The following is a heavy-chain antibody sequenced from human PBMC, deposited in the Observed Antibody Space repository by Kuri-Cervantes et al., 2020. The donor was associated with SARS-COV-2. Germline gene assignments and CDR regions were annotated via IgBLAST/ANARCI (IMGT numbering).Heavy chain of an antibody. J-gene: IGHJ3*02. CDR3: ARAFSEGGEDAFDI. D-gene: IGHD2-15*01. CDR1: GGSINGHY. V-gene: IGHV4-34*01. Sequence: SETLSLTCAVIGGSINGHYWSWIRQPPGKGLEWIGEINHDGSTNYNPSLKSRITISGDTSRNQFSLKLSSVTAADTAVYYCARAFSEGGEDAFDIWGQGTMVTVSS. CDR2: INHDGST.